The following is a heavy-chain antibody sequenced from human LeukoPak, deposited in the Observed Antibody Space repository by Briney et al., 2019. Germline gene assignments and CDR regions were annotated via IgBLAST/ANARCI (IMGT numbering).Heavy chain of an antibody. V-gene: IGHV3-15*01. D-gene: IGHD2-8*01. CDR3: AIDSNHVFPN. CDR1: EFTFSNAW. J-gene: IGHJ4*02. Sequence: PGGSLRLSCATSEFTFSNAWMSWVRQFPGKGLEWVGRIRSKRDGGTTDYAAPAQGRFTMSRDDSKNTLYLQMNSLKMEDTAVYYCAIDSNHVFPNWGQGTLVTVSS. CDR2: IRSKRDGGTT.